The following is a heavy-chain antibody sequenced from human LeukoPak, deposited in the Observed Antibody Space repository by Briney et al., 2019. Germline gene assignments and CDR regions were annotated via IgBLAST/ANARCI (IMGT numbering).Heavy chain of an antibody. V-gene: IGHV4-59*11. CDR1: GGSISSHY. CDR2: IYYSGST. D-gene: IGHD3-9*01. Sequence: PSETLSLTCTVSGGSISSHYWGWIRQPPGMGLEWIGYIYYSGSTNYNPSLKSRVTISVDTSKNQFSLKLSSVTAADTAVYYCARSAYDILTGYYHPYYFDYWGQGTLVTVSS. CDR3: ARSAYDILTGYYHPYYFDY. J-gene: IGHJ4*02.